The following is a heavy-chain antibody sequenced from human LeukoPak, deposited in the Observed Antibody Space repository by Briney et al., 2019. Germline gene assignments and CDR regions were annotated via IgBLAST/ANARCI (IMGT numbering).Heavy chain of an antibody. CDR2: INWNGGST. CDR1: GFTFDDYG. D-gene: IGHD3-10*01. Sequence: GGSLRLPCAASGFTFDDYGMSWVRQAPGKGLEWVSGINWNGGSTGYADSVKGRFTISRDNAKNSLYLQMNSLRAEDTALYYCARMIGDYGSGSRVAFDIWGQGTMVTVSS. CDR3: ARMIGDYGSGSRVAFDI. J-gene: IGHJ3*02. V-gene: IGHV3-20*04.